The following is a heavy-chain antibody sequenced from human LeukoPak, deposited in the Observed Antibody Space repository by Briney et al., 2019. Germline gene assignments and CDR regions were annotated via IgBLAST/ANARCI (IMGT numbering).Heavy chain of an antibody. CDR3: TTDAAVAGPNYYYYGMDV. CDR1: GFTFSNAW. J-gene: IGHJ6*02. V-gene: IGHV3-15*01. D-gene: IGHD6-19*01. CDR2: IKSKTDGGTT. Sequence: GGSLRLSCAASGFTFSNAWMSWVRQAPGKGLEWVGRIKSKTDGGTTDYAAPVKGRFTISRDDSKNTLYLQMNSLKTEDTAVYYCTTDAAVAGPNYYYYGMDVWGQGTTVTVFS.